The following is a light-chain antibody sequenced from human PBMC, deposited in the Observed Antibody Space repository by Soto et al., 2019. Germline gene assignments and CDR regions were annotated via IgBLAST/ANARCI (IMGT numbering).Light chain of an antibody. Sequence: EIVLTQSPGTLSLSPVERATLSCRASQSVSSSYLAWFQQKPGQAPRLLIYGASSRATGIPDRFSGSGSGTDFTLTISRLEPEDFAVYYCQQNGGSRRTFGQGTKVDIK. CDR2: GAS. V-gene: IGKV3-20*01. J-gene: IGKJ1*01. CDR1: QSVSSSY. CDR3: QQNGGSRRT.